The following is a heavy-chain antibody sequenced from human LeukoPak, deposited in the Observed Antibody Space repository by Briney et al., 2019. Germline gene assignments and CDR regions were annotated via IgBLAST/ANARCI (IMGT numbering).Heavy chain of an antibody. CDR2: IIPIFGTA. Sequence: ASVKVSCKASGGTFSSYAISWVRQAPGQGLEWMGGIIPIFGTANYAQEFQGRVTITTDESTSTAYMELSSLRSEDTAVYYCARDLRDSSGYTEVWGQGTLVTVSS. V-gene: IGHV1-69*05. CDR1: GGTFSSYA. D-gene: IGHD3-22*01. CDR3: ARDLRDSSGYTEV. J-gene: IGHJ4*02.